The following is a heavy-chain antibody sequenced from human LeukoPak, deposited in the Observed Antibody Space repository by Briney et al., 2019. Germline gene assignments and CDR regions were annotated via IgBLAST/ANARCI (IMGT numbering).Heavy chain of an antibody. CDR3: AKRSMVRGVQFDAFDL. CDR1: GFTVSSNY. V-gene: IGHV3-66*01. J-gene: IGHJ3*01. D-gene: IGHD3-10*01. Sequence: PGGSLRLSCAASGFTVSSNYMSWVRQAPGKGLEWVSNMYSSRGTNYEDSVKGRFTISSDNSKNTLYLQMNSLRAEDTAVYYCAKRSMVRGVQFDAFDLWGQGTIVTVSS. CDR2: MYSSRGT.